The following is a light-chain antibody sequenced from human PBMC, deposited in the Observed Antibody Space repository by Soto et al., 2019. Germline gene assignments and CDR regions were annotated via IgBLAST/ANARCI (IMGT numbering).Light chain of an antibody. V-gene: IGKV3-11*01. Sequence: EIVLTQSPATLSVSPGETATLSCRASQSLTSYLAWYQQKPDQAPRLLIYGISTRATDIPARFSGSGSGTDFTLTISSLEPADFAVYYCQQRSNWPLTFGGGTKVDIK. J-gene: IGKJ4*01. CDR3: QQRSNWPLT. CDR2: GIS. CDR1: QSLTSY.